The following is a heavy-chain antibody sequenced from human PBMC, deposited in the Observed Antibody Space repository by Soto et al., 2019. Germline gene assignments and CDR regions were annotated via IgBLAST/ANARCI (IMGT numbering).Heavy chain of an antibody. Sequence: PGGSLRLSCAASGFTFSNAWMNWVRQAPGKGLEWVGRIKSKTDGGTTDYAAPVKGRFTISRDDSKNTLYLQMNSLKTEDTAVYYATLGERHNTVTYYYYGMDVWGQGTTVTVSS. J-gene: IGHJ6*02. D-gene: IGHD4-17*01. V-gene: IGHV3-15*07. CDR2: IKSKTDGGTT. CDR1: GFTFSNAW. CDR3: TLGERHNTVTYYYYGMDV.